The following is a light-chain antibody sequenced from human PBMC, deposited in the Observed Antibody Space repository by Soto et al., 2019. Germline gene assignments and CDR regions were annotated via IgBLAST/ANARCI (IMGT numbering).Light chain of an antibody. Sequence: QSALTQPASVSGSPGQSITISCTGTSSDVGDYNYVSWYQQHPGKAPKLMIYEGSKRPSGVSNRFSGSKSGNTASLTISGLQAEDEADYYCYSYAGSSTLIFGGGTQLTVL. J-gene: IGLJ2*01. CDR3: YSYAGSSTLI. CDR2: EGS. V-gene: IGLV2-23*01. CDR1: SSDVGDYNY.